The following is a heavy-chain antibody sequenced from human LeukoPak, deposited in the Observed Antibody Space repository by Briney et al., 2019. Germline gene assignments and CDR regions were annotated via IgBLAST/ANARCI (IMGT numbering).Heavy chain of an antibody. CDR2: ISYDGTNK. Sequence: GGSLRLSCAASGFTFNTYTMNWVRQAPGKGLEWVAVISYDGTNKYYADSAKGRFTISRDNSKNTLYLQMNSLRAEDTAMFYCAKISGGGEYYFDYWGQGTLVTVSS. CDR3: AKISGGGEYYFDY. D-gene: IGHD3-16*01. CDR1: GFTFNTYT. V-gene: IGHV3-30-3*02. J-gene: IGHJ4*02.